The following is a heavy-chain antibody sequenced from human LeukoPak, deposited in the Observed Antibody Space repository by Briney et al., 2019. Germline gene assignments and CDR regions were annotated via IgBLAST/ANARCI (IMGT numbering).Heavy chain of an antibody. V-gene: IGHV3-64D*09. Sequence: GGSLRLSCSASGFTFSSYTMHWVRQAPGKGLEYVSGISSNGGSTYYADSVKGRFTISRDNSKNRLYLQMSSLRAEDTALYYCVKDVSSSSEFWGQGSLVTVSS. CDR2: ISSNGGST. CDR1: GFTFSSYT. J-gene: IGHJ4*02. D-gene: IGHD6-6*01. CDR3: VKDVSSSSEF.